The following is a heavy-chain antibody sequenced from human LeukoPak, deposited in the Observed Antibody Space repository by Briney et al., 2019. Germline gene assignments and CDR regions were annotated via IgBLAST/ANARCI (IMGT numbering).Heavy chain of an antibody. Sequence: PGGSLRLSRAASGFTFSSYEMNWVRQAPGKGLEWVSYISSSGSTIYYADSVKGRFTISRDNAKNSLYLQMNSLRAEDTAVYYCARDPDSSSWTFDYWAREPWSPSPQ. CDR2: ISSSGSTI. CDR3: ARDPDSSSWTFDY. J-gene: IGHJ4*02. CDR1: GFTFSSYE. D-gene: IGHD6-13*01. V-gene: IGHV3-48*03.